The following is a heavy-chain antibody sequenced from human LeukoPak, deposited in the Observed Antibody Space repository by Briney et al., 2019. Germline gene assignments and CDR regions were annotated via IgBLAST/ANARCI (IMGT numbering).Heavy chain of an antibody. D-gene: IGHD3-10*01. Sequence: SETLSLTCTVSGGYISSSSYYWGWIRQPPGQGLAWIGSVYYSGSTYYNPSLKSRVTISVDTSKNQFTLKLSSVTAADTAVYYCARRGAMVRGVIRGYFDYWGQGTLVTVSS. CDR1: GGYISSSSYY. CDR2: VYYSGST. J-gene: IGHJ4*02. V-gene: IGHV4-39*01. CDR3: ARRGAMVRGVIRGYFDY.